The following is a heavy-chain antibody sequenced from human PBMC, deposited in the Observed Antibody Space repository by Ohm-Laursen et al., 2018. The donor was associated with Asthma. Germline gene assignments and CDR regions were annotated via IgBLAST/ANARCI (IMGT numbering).Heavy chain of an antibody. V-gene: IGHV3-21*01. Sequence: SLRLSCAASGFTFSSYSMNWVRQAPGKGLEWVSSISSSSSYIYYADSVKGRFTISRDNAKNSLYLQMNSLRAVDTAVYYCARDPTPHYYDSSGYPDYWGQGTLVTVSS. CDR3: ARDPTPHYYDSSGYPDY. J-gene: IGHJ4*02. D-gene: IGHD3-22*01. CDR2: ISSSSSYI. CDR1: GFTFSSYS.